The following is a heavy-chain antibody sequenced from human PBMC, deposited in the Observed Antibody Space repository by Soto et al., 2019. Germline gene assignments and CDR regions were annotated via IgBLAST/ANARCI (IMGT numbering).Heavy chain of an antibody. CDR2: ISAYNGNT. Sequence: QVQLVQSGAEVKKPGASVKVSCKASGYTFTSYGISWVRQAPGQGLEWMGWISAYNGNTNYAQKLQGRVTMTTDTSTNTAHMELRSLRSDDTALYYCARDSCISTSCYLGIWGQGTLVTVSS. CDR3: ARDSCISTSCYLGI. V-gene: IGHV1-18*01. D-gene: IGHD2-2*01. J-gene: IGHJ4*02. CDR1: GYTFTSYG.